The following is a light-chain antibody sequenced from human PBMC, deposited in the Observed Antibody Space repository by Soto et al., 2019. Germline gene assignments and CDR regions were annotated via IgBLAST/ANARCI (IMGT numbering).Light chain of an antibody. V-gene: IGKV1-12*01. Sequence: DIQMTQSPSSLSASLGDRFTITCRASHIIDRWLTWYQQKPGKAPKVLIYRISSLRSGVPSRFSGNGSGTDFSLTISSLQPEDLATYYCKQSKSFPLTFGGGTKVDIK. CDR3: KQSKSFPLT. CDR2: RIS. J-gene: IGKJ4*01. CDR1: HIIDRW.